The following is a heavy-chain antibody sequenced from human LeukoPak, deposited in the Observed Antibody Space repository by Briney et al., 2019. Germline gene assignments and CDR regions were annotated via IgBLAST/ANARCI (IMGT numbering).Heavy chain of an antibody. CDR1: GGSVSSGSYY. Sequence: SETLSLTCTVSGGSVSSGSYYWRWIRQPPGKGLEWIAYIYYSGSTNYNPSLKSRVTISVDTSKNQFSLKLSSVTAADTAVYYCARLMVRGVISSPVDYWGQGTLVTVSS. CDR2: IYYSGST. J-gene: IGHJ4*02. V-gene: IGHV4-61*01. D-gene: IGHD3-10*01. CDR3: ARLMVRGVISSPVDY.